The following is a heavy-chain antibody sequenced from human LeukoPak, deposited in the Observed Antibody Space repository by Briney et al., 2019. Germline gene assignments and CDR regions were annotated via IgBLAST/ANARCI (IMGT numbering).Heavy chain of an antibody. V-gene: IGHV1-2*02. CDR1: GYTFTGYY. CDR3: ARRVAGYSNLYYFDY. Sequence: GASVKVSCKASGYTFTGYYMHWVRQAPGQGLEWMGWINPNSGGTNYAQKFQGRVTMTRDTSISTAYMELSRLRSDDTAVYYCARRVAGYSNLYYFDYWGQGTLVTVSP. J-gene: IGHJ4*02. D-gene: IGHD6-19*01. CDR2: INPNSGGT.